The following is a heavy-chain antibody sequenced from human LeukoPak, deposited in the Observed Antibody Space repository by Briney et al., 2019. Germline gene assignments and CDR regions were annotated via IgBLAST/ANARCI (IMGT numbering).Heavy chain of an antibody. D-gene: IGHD2-15*01. CDR2: ISSSTSTI. Sequence: GGSLRLSCAASGFTFSSYSMNWVRQAPGEGLEWVSYISSSTSTIYYADSVKGRFTISRDNAKNSLYLQMNSLRDEDTAVYYCARAYCGGGFCYSGFDFWGQGTLVTVSS. CDR1: GFTFSSYS. J-gene: IGHJ4*02. CDR3: ARAYCGGGFCYSGFDF. V-gene: IGHV3-48*02.